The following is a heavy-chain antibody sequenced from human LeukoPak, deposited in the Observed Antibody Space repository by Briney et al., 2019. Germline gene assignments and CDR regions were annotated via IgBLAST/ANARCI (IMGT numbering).Heavy chain of an antibody. CDR3: ARDREASGLFDY. D-gene: IGHD1-26*01. CDR1: GFIFSNYW. Sequence: GGSLRLTCAASGFIFSNYWMSWVRQAPGKGLEWVAVISYDGSNKYYADSVKGRFTISRDNSKNTLYLQMNSLRAEDTAVYYCARDREASGLFDYWGQGTLVTVSS. CDR2: ISYDGSNK. J-gene: IGHJ4*02. V-gene: IGHV3-30-3*01.